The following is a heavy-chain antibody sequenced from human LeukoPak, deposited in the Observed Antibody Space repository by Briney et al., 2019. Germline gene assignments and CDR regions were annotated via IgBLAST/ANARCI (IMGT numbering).Heavy chain of an antibody. J-gene: IGHJ5*02. D-gene: IGHD3-9*01. V-gene: IGHV4-30-2*01. CDR1: GGSISGGGYS. CDR3: ARAVGWYDILTGYYGENTRWFDP. Sequence: SQTLSLTCAVSGGSISGGGYSWSWIRQPPGTGLEWIGYIYHSGSTYYNPSLKSRVTISVDRSKNQFSLKLSSVTAADTAVYYCARAVGWYDILTGYYGENTRWFDPWGQGTLVTVSS. CDR2: IYHSGST.